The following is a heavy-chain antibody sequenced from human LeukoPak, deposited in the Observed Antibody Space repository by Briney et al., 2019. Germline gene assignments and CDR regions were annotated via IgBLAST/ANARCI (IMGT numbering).Heavy chain of an antibody. D-gene: IGHD5-12*01. V-gene: IGHV3-74*01. Sequence: GGSLRLSCAASGFTFSSSWLHWVRQAPGKGLVWVSRINERGSSTSYADSVKGRFTISRDNAKNTLYLQMNSLRADDTAVYYCAGGRLVAASKAVAIDYWGQGALVTVSS. J-gene: IGHJ4*02. CDR1: GFTFSSSW. CDR2: INERGSST. CDR3: AGGRLVAASKAVAIDY.